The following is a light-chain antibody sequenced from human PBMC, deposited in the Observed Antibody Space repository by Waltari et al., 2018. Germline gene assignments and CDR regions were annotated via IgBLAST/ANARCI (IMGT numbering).Light chain of an antibody. CDR1: QAISNS. J-gene: IGKJ4*02. V-gene: IGKV1-NL1*01. Sequence: DIQMTQPPSSLSASVGDRATTTCRASQAISNSLAWYQQKPGKAPKVLLYRASTLESGVPSRFSGSGTGTDYTLTISSLQPEDFATYYCQQYAATPLTFGGGTKVEIK. CDR3: QQYAATPLT. CDR2: RAS.